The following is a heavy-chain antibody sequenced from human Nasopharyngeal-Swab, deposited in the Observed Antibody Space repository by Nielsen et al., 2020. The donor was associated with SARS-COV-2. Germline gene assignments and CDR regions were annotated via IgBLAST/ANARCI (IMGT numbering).Heavy chain of an antibody. CDR3: AKLYSSGWYLGY. D-gene: IGHD6-19*01. Sequence: LSLTCAASGFTFDDYAMHWVRQAPGKGLEWVSGISWNSGSIGYADSVKGRFTISRDNAKNSLYLQMNSLRAEDTVLYYCAKLYSSGWYLGYWGQGTLVTVSS. J-gene: IGHJ4*02. CDR1: GFTFDDYA. V-gene: IGHV3-9*01. CDR2: ISWNSGSI.